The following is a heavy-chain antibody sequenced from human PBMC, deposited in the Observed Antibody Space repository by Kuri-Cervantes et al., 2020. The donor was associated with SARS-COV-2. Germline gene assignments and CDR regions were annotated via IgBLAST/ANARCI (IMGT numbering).Heavy chain of an antibody. D-gene: IGHD5-24*01. CDR3: ARGGEMATITPTFDY. V-gene: IGHV1-69*06. CDR1: GGTFSSYA. CDR2: IIPIFGTA. J-gene: IGHJ4*02. Sequence: SVKITCKAIGGTFSSYAISWVQQPPGKGHEWMGVIIPIFGTANYAQKFQGRVTITADNSTSTSYLELSSLRSEDTAVYYCARGGEMATITPTFDYWCQGTLVTVSS.